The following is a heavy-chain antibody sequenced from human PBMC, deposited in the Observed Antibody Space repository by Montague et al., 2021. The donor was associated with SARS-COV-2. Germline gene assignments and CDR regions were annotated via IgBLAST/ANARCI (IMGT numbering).Heavy chain of an antibody. J-gene: IGHJ6*03. CDR3: ARLRDGVVPSPILGVGPFYSYYYMDV. V-gene: IGHV4-34*01. D-gene: IGHD3-10*01. CDR2: INHTGST. Sequence: SETLSLTCAVYGGSFSNYYWTWIRQSPGKRLEWIGEINHTGSTTYNPSLKSRVTVSVDTSKNQFSLKLTSVAAADTAVYYCARLRDGVVPSPILGVGPFYSYYYMDVWGRGTPVTVSS. CDR1: GGSFSNYY.